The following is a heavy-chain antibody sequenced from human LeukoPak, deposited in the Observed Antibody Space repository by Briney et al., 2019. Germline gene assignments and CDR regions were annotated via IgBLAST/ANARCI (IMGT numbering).Heavy chain of an antibody. Sequence: SETLSLTCSVSGGAISSDYWAWIRQPPGKGLEWIAYVHSSGYTSYNPSLKSRVTISIDTSKNQFSLKLSSVTAADTAVYYCARKVESYDFWSGYYTAYFDYWGQGTLVTVSS. J-gene: IGHJ4*02. CDR3: ARKVESYDFWSGYYTAYFDY. CDR1: GGAISSDY. V-gene: IGHV4-4*08. D-gene: IGHD3-3*01. CDR2: VHSSGYT.